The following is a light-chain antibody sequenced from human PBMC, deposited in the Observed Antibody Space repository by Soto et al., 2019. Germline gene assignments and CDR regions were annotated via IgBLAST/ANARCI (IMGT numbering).Light chain of an antibody. CDR2: DNV. V-gene: IGLV1-51*01. J-gene: IGLJ2*01. CDR1: SANIGTNY. Sequence: QSVLTQPPSVSAAPGQKVTISCSGNSANIGTNYVSWYQQFPGTAPKLVIYDNVRRPSEIPDRFSGSKSGTSATLDITGLQTEDEADYYCGAWDDNLYVVLFGGGTKLTVL. CDR3: GAWDDNLYVVL.